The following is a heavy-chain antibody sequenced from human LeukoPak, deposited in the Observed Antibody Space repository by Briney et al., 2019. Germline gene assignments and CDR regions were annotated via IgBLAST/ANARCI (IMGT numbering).Heavy chain of an antibody. Sequence: ASVKVPCKASGGTFSSYAISWVRQAPGQGLEWMGGIIPIFGTANYAQKFQGRVTITADESTSTAYMELSSLRSEDTAVYYCATGYSGSYLPGYWGQGTLVTVSS. CDR2: IIPIFGTA. V-gene: IGHV1-69*13. CDR1: GGTFSSYA. J-gene: IGHJ4*02. CDR3: ATGYSGSYLPGY. D-gene: IGHD1-26*01.